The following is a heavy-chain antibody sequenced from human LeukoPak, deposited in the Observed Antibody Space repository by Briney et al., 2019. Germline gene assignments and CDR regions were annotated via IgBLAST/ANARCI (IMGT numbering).Heavy chain of an antibody. V-gene: IGHV4-30-4*08. Sequence: SQTLSLTCTVSGGSISSGDYYWSWIRQPPGKGLEWIGYIYYSGSTYYNPSLKSRVTMSVDTSKNQFSLKLSSVTAADTAVYYCARDLPTYPQSKGFDPWGQGTLVTVSS. D-gene: IGHD3-16*01. CDR2: IYYSGST. J-gene: IGHJ5*02. CDR3: ARDLPTYPQSKGFDP. CDR1: GGSISSGDYY.